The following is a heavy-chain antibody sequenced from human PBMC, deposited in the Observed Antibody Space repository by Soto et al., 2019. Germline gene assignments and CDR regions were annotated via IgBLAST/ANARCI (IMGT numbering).Heavy chain of an antibody. CDR1: GGSISSGDYY. Sequence: SETLSLTCTVSGGSISSGDYYWSWIRQPPGKGLEWIGYIYYSGSTYYNPSLKSRVTISVDTSKNQFSLKLSSVTAADTAVYYCARIPYYDILFDYWGQGTLVTVSS. J-gene: IGHJ4*02. CDR2: IYYSGST. CDR3: ARIPYYDILFDY. D-gene: IGHD3-9*01. V-gene: IGHV4-30-4*01.